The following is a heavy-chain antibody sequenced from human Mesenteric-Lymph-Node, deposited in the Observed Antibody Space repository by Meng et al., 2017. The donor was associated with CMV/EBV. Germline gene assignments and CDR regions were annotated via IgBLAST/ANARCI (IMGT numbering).Heavy chain of an antibody. D-gene: IGHD1-7*01. CDR1: GGIFSSYA. V-gene: IGHV1-69*06. Sequence: ASGGIFSSYAINWVRQAPGQGLEWMGVIIPMFGKATYAQKFQGRVTITADKSTSTAYMELSSLRSEDTAVYYCARALITGTTGWFDPWGQGTLVTVSS. J-gene: IGHJ5*02. CDR3: ARALITGTTGWFDP. CDR2: IIPMFGKA.